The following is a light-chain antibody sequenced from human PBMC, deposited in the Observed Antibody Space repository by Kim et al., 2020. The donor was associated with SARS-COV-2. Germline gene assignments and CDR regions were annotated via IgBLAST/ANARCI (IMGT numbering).Light chain of an antibody. V-gene: IGLV2-14*03. CDR3: RSYTSSSIK. J-gene: IGLJ1*01. CDR2: DVR. CDR1: SSIGGGYNV. Sequence: PGQSITTSCAAHSSIGGGYNVVSWYQHHPGQAPRLMSDDVRQRPSGPSNRFCGSTCGNAAPMTIAAHHADDAADYWCRSYTSSSIKFGTGTKVTVL.